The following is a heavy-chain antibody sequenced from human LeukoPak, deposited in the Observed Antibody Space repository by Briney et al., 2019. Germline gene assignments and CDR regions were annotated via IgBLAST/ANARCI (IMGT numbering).Heavy chain of an antibody. Sequence: SVKVSCKTSGGTFNNSAISWVRQAPGQGLEWLGGIMPLFGTAGYAQKFQSRVTITKDESTRTVYLELTSLTSDDTAVYYCARDVHGDYGSGWFDPWGQGTLVSVSS. CDR2: IMPLFGTA. D-gene: IGHD4-17*01. CDR3: ARDVHGDYGSGWFDP. CDR1: GGTFNNSA. J-gene: IGHJ5*02. V-gene: IGHV1-69*05.